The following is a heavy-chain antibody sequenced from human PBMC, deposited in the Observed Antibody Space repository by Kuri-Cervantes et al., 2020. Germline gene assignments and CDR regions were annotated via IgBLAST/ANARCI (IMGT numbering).Heavy chain of an antibody. Sequence: GESLKISCAASGFTFSSYAMHWVRQAPGKGLEWVAVISDDGSNKYYADSVQGRFTISRDNSKNTLYLQMNSLRAEDTAVYYWATGWGELSLTLDYWGRGTLVTVSS. CDR3: ATGWGELSLTLDY. D-gene: IGHD3-16*02. CDR1: GFTFSSYA. V-gene: IGHV3-30*04. CDR2: ISDDGSNK. J-gene: IGHJ4*02.